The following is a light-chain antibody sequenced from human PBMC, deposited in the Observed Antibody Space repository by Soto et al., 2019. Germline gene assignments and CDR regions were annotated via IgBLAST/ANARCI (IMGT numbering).Light chain of an antibody. J-gene: IGKJ2*01. V-gene: IGKV3-20*01. CDR1: QIISTDS. CDR3: QHNS. CDR2: ATS. Sequence: EIVLTQSPGTLSLSPGERATLSCRASQIISTDSLAWYQHKPGQAPRLLIYATSSRATGIPDRFSGSGSGTDFTLTISRLEPEEFAVYYCQHNSFGQGTRLEIK.